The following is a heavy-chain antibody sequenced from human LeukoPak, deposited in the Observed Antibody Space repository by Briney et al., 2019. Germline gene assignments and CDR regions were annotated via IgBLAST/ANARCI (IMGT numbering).Heavy chain of an antibody. CDR1: GYTFTSYD. D-gene: IGHD3-10*01. J-gene: IGHJ3*02. Sequence: ASVKVSCKASGYTFTSYDINWVRQATGQGLEWMGWMNPNSGNTGYAQKFQGRVTMTRNTSISTAYMELSSLRSGDTAVYYCARASDLVRGVPYSGDAFDIWGQGTMVTVSS. CDR2: MNPNSGNT. V-gene: IGHV1-8*01. CDR3: ARASDLVRGVPYSGDAFDI.